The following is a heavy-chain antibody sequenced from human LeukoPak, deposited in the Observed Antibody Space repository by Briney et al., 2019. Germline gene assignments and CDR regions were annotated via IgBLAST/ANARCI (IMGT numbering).Heavy chain of an antibody. V-gene: IGHV4-34*01. Sequence: PSETLSLTCAVYGGSFSGYYWSWIRQPPGKGLEWIGEINHSGSTNYNPSLKSRVTISVDTSKNQFSLKLSSVTAADTALYYCAREMYGYFDYWGQGTLVTVSS. CDR3: AREMYGYFDY. D-gene: IGHD2-8*01. J-gene: IGHJ4*02. CDR1: GGSFSGYY. CDR2: INHSGST.